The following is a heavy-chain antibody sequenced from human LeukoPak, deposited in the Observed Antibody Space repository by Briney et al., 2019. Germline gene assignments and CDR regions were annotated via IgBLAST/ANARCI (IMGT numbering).Heavy chain of an antibody. CDR2: ISYDGSNK. CDR3: AKEVFGVVIIGIDY. J-gene: IGHJ4*02. D-gene: IGHD3-3*01. Sequence: GGSLRLYCAASGFTFSSYGMHWVRQAPGQGVEWVAVISYDGSNKYYADSVKGRFTISRDNSKNTLYLQMNSLRAEDTAVYYCAKEVFGVVIIGIDYWGQGTLVTVSS. CDR1: GFTFSSYG. V-gene: IGHV3-30*18.